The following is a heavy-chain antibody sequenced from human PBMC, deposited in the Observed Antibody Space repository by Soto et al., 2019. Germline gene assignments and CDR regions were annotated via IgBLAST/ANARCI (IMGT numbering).Heavy chain of an antibody. D-gene: IGHD1-26*01. CDR1: GFTFSNAW. CDR3: TTVXXXXXCELGP. Sequence: GGSLRLSCAASGFTFSNAWLRWVRQAPGKGLEWVGRIKSKTDGGEVDYAGPVKGRFTIPRDDSKNTLYVQMNSLKTEDTAVYYCTTVXXXXXCELGPWGQGTLVTVSS. CDR2: IKSKTDGGEV. J-gene: IGHJ5*02. V-gene: IGHV3-15*05.